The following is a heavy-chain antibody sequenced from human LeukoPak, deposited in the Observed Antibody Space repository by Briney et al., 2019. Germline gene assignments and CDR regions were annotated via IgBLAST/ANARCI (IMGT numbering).Heavy chain of an antibody. CDR2: IYTSGST. V-gene: IGHV4-4*07. CDR1: GGSISSYY. Sequence: SETLSLTCTVSGGSISSYYWSWIRQPAGKGLEWIGRIYTSGSTNYNPSLKSRVTMSVDTSQNQFSLKLSSVTAADTAVYYCARDRYYYGSGSFDYWGQGTLVAVSS. D-gene: IGHD3-10*01. J-gene: IGHJ4*02. CDR3: ARDRYYYGSGSFDY.